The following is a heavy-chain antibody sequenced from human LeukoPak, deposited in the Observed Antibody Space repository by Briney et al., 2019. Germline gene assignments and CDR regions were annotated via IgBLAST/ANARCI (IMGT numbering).Heavy chain of an antibody. J-gene: IGHJ5*02. Sequence: GGSLRLSCAASGFNFNSHGMNWVRQAPGKGLEWVSYISYSGSTTSYADSVKGRFTISRDNAKNSLYLQMYSLRAEDTAVYYCARAGPPAFDPWGQGTLVTVSS. V-gene: IGHV3-48*04. CDR1: GFNFNSHG. CDR2: ISYSGSTT. CDR3: ARAGPPAFDP.